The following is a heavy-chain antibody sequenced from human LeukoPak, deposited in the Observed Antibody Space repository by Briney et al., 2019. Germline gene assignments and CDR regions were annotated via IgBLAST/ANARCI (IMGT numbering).Heavy chain of an antibody. CDR3: AKDSTDYCTNGVCLYYFDY. J-gene: IGHJ4*02. CDR2: ISWDGGST. V-gene: IGHV3-43D*03. CDR1: GFTFDDYA. Sequence: PGGSLRLSCAASGFTFDDYAMHWVRQAPGKGLEWVSLISWDGGSTYYADSVKGRFTISRDNSKNSLYLQMNSLRAEDTALYYCAKDSTDYCTNGVCLYYFDYWGQGTLVTVSS. D-gene: IGHD2-8*01.